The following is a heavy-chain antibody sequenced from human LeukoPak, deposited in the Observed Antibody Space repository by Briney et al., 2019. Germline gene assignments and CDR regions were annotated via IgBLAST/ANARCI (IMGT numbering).Heavy chain of an antibody. V-gene: IGHV3-66*01. Sequence: PGRSLRLSCAASGFTVSSKYMSWVRQAPGKGLEWVSVIYSGGSTYYADSVKGRFTISRDTSKNTLYLQMNSLRVEDTAVYYCVRGYSGGNSLDYWGQGTLVTVSS. CDR3: VRGYSGGNSLDY. J-gene: IGHJ4*02. D-gene: IGHD4-23*01. CDR1: GFTVSSKY. CDR2: IYSGGST.